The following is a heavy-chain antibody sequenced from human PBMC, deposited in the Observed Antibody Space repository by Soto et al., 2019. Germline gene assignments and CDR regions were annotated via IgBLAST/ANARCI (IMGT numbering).Heavy chain of an antibody. Sequence: SETLSLTCTVSGGSISSGGYYWSWIRQHPGKGLEWIGYIYYSGSTYYNPSLKSRVTISVDTSKNQFSLKLSSVTAADTAVYYCARAMTTVVTGGWFDPWGQGTLVTVSS. D-gene: IGHD4-17*01. V-gene: IGHV4-31*03. CDR3: ARAMTTVVTGGWFDP. CDR1: GGSISSGGYY. J-gene: IGHJ5*02. CDR2: IYYSGST.